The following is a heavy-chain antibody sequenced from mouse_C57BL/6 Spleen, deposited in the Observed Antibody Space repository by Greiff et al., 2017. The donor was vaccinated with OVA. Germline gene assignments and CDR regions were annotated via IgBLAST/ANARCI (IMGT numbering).Heavy chain of an antibody. CDR2: INPNNGGT. CDR3: ARERWLLPFAY. CDR1: GYTFTDYN. Sequence: EVQLVESGPELVKPGASVKMSCKASGYTFTDYNMHWVKQSHGKSLEWIGYINPNNGGTSYNQKFKGKATLTVNKSSSTAYMELRSLTSEDSAVYYCARERWLLPFAYWGQGTLVTVSA. V-gene: IGHV1-22*01. J-gene: IGHJ3*01. D-gene: IGHD2-3*01.